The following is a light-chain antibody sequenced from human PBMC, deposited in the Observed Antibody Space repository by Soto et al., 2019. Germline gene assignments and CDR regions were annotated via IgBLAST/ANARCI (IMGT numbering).Light chain of an antibody. J-gene: IGKJ1*01. Sequence: DIQMTQSPSSLSASVVDIVTIIFLAIQSISSYLNCYQQKPGKAPKLLIYAASSLQSGVPSRFSGSGSGTDFTLTISSLQPEDFATYYCQQSYSTPRTCGQGTKGDIK. CDR1: QSISSY. CDR3: QQSYSTPRT. V-gene: IGKV1-39*01. CDR2: AAS.